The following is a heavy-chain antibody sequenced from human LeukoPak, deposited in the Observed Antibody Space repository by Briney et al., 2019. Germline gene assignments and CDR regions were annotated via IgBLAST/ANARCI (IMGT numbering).Heavy chain of an antibody. V-gene: IGHV3-23*01. J-gene: IGHJ6*03. CDR2: ISGSGGST. CDR3: AESGSLVGYYYYYMDV. Sequence: GGSLRLSCAASGFTFSSYAMSWVRQAPGKGLEWVSAISGSGGSTYYADPVKGRFTISRDNSKNTLYLQMNSLRAEDTAVYYCAESGSLVGYYYYYMDVWGKGTTVTVSS. D-gene: IGHD6-25*01. CDR1: GFTFSSYA.